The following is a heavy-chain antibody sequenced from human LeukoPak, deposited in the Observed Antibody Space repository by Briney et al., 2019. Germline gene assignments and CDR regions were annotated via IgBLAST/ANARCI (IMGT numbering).Heavy chain of an antibody. Sequence: GGSLRLSCAASGFTFRSYSMHWVRQAPGKGLEWVAFIHSDGGDKYYADSVQGRFTISRDNSKNTVFLQMNSLTGEDTAVYYCARDGWSYSLDYWGQGTLVTDS. CDR2: IHSDGGDK. D-gene: IGHD1-26*01. V-gene: IGHV3-30*02. CDR1: GFTFRSYS. J-gene: IGHJ4*02. CDR3: ARDGWSYSLDY.